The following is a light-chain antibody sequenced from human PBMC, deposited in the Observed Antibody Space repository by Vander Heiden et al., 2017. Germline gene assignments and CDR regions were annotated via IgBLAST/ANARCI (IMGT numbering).Light chain of an antibody. Sequence: AIQLTPSPSSLSASVGDRVTITCRASQGIRNDLGWYQQKPGKAPKLLIYAASSLQSGVPSRFSGSGSGTDFTLTISSLQPEDFATYYCLQDYNYPWTFGQGTKVEIK. CDR2: AAS. CDR1: QGIRND. J-gene: IGKJ1*01. CDR3: LQDYNYPWT. V-gene: IGKV1-6*01.